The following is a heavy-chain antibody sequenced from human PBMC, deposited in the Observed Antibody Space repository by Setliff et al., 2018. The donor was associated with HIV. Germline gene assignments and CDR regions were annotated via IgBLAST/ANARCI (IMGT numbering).Heavy chain of an antibody. D-gene: IGHD3-22*01. Sequence: TSETLSLTCTVSGAFLSGDDFFWNWIRQHPTGALEWIGYISYRGTTFYNPSLKSRLAIPVDTSKSHFSLQLTSMTAADTAVYFCARALYFYDSRGFRSLGFDPWGQGTLVTVSS. CDR2: ISYRGTT. V-gene: IGHV4-31*03. CDR1: GAFLSGDDFF. CDR3: ARALYFYDSRGFRSLGFDP. J-gene: IGHJ5*02.